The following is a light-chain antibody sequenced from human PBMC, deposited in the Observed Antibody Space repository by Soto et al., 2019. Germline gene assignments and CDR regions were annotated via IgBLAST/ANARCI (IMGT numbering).Light chain of an antibody. CDR3: MCYAGGNNWV. CDR2: EVT. J-gene: IGLJ3*02. Sequence: QSVLTQPASVSGSPGQSITISCTGTSRDVGGYNYVSWHQQHAGKAPKVIITEVTNRPSGVSNRFSGSKSGNTASLTISGLQAEDEADYYCMCYAGGNNWVFGGGTKVTVL. V-gene: IGLV2-14*01. CDR1: SRDVGGYNY.